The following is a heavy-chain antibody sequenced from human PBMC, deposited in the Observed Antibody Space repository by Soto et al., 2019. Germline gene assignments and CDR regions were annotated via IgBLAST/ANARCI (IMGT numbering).Heavy chain of an antibody. CDR1: GGTFSSYA. J-gene: IGHJ6*02. D-gene: IGHD4-4*01. CDR3: AREAYSNSRYYYYGMDV. CDR2: IVPIFGTA. V-gene: IGHV1-69*13. Sequence: SVKVSCKASGGTFSSYAISWVRQDTGQGLEWMGGIVPIFGTANYAQKFQGRVTITADESTSTAYMELSSLRSEDTAVYYCAREAYSNSRYYYYGMDVWGQGTTVTVSS.